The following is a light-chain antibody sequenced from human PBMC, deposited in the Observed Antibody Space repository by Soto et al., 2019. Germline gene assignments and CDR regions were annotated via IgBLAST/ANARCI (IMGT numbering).Light chain of an antibody. CDR3: QSYDSSLSGSV. Sequence: QSVLTQPPSVSGAPGKRVTISCTGSRSNIGAGTDVHWYQQLPGTAPKLLIYGNNNLPSGVPDRCSGSKSGTSASLSITWLQAADEADYYCQSYDSSLSGSVFGGGTKLTVL. V-gene: IGLV1-40*01. J-gene: IGLJ2*01. CDR2: GNN. CDR1: RSNIGAGTD.